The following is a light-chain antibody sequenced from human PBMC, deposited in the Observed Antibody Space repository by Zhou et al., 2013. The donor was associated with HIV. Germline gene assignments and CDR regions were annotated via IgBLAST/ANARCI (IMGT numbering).Light chain of an antibody. Sequence: EIGMAQSPATLSVSPGGRATLSCRASQNIRSNLAWYQHKPGQAPRLLILDASTRATGIPARFSGSGSGREFSLSISSLQSEDSAVYYCQQYYDWQYSFGQGTKLEIK. J-gene: IGKJ2*03. CDR3: QQYYDWQYS. CDR1: QNIRSN. CDR2: DAS. V-gene: IGKV3-15*01.